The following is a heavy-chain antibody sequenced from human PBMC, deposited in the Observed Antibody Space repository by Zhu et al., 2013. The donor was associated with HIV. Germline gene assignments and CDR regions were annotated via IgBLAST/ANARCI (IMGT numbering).Heavy chain of an antibody. CDR2: IYHSGST. D-gene: IGHD1-26*01. V-gene: IGHV4-38-2*02. J-gene: IGHJ5*02. CDR3: ARGPDSRNYYVGDR. CDR1: GDSISSGYY. Sequence: QVQLQESGPGLVKPSETLSLSCTVSGDSISSGYYWGWIRQPPGKGLEWIGSIYHSGSTYYNPSLKSRVTLSVDTSKNQFSLKMRSVTAADTAVYYCARGPDSRNYYVGDRWGQGTLVTVSS.